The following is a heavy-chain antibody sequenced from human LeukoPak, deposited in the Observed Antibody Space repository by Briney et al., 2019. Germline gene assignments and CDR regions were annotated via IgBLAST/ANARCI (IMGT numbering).Heavy chain of an antibody. CDR1: GFTFSNSA. V-gene: IGHV3-53*01. Sequence: GGSLRLSCAASGFTFSNSAMNWVRQAPGKGLEWVSVIYSGGSTYYADSVKGRFTISRDNSKNTLYLQMNSLRAEDMAVYYCARADYGGHPYGMDVWGQGTTVTVSS. CDR2: IYSGGST. CDR3: ARADYGGHPYGMDV. J-gene: IGHJ6*02. D-gene: IGHD4-23*01.